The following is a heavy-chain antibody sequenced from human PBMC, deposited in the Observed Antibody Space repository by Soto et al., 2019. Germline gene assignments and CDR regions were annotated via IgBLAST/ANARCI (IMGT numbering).Heavy chain of an antibody. Sequence: EVQLVESGGGLVKPGGSLRLSCAASGFTFSHYSMNWVRQAPGKGLEWVAFVSSTSNYIYYAGSVKGRFTISRDNATNSLFLQMNTLRAEDTAVYYCAKDRGRGSPVSGGLDVWGQGTTVTVSS. D-gene: IGHD3-10*01. CDR1: GFTFSHYS. V-gene: IGHV3-21*01. J-gene: IGHJ6*02. CDR3: AKDRGRGSPVSGGLDV. CDR2: VSSTSNYI.